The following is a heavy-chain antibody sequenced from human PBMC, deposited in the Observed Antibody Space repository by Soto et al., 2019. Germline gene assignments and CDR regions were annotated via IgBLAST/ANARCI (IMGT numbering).Heavy chain of an antibody. Sequence: ASVKVSCKASGYTFTSYGISWVRQAPGQGLEWMGWISAYNGNTNYAQKLQGRVTMTTDTSTSTAYMELRSLRSDDTAVYYCARDRGIVGATGGEYYFDYWGQGTLVTVSS. V-gene: IGHV1-18*04. J-gene: IGHJ4*02. D-gene: IGHD1-26*01. CDR1: GYTFTSYG. CDR2: ISAYNGNT. CDR3: ARDRGIVGATGGEYYFDY.